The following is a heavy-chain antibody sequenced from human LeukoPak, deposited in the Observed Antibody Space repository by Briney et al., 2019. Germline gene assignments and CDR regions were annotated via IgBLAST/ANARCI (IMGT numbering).Heavy chain of an antibody. D-gene: IGHD3-10*01. V-gene: IGHV3-23*01. Sequence: GGSLRLSCAASGFTFSSYGMSWVRQAPGKGLEWVSAISGSGGSTYYADSVKGRFTISRDNSKNTLYLQMNSLRAEDTAIYYCHYYGSGSYYRAGDYWGQGTLVTVSS. CDR3: HYYGSGSYYRAGDY. J-gene: IGHJ4*02. CDR1: GFTFSSYG. CDR2: ISGSGGST.